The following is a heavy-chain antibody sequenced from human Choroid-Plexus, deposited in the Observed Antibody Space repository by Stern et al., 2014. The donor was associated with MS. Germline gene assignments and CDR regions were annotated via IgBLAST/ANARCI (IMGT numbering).Heavy chain of an antibody. CDR2: VSYDGSNK. CDR1: GFTFGSCA. Sequence: VQLVESGGGVVQPGRPLGLSCVASGFTFGSCAMHWVRQAPGQGLEGGAGVSYDGSNKYYADSVKGRFTISRDNSQNTLYMQMSSLRPEDTAVYYCAKDRQYLTYFFDHWGQGSLVTVSS. D-gene: IGHD2/OR15-2a*01. CDR3: AKDRQYLTYFFDH. J-gene: IGHJ5*02. V-gene: IGHV3-30*18.